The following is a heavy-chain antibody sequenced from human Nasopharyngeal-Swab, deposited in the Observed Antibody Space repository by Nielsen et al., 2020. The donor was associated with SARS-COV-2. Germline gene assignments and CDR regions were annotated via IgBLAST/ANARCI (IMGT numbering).Heavy chain of an antibody. V-gene: IGHV3-48*03. CDR1: VFTLSSYE. J-gene: IGHJ3*02. Sequence: CAASVFTLSSYEMNWVCQAPGKGLEWVSYISSSGSTIYYADSVKGRFTISRDNAKNSLYLQMNSLRAEDTAVYYCAREERTPMIVVVIAYAFDIWGQGTMVTVSS. D-gene: IGHD3-22*01. CDR2: ISSSGSTI. CDR3: AREERTPMIVVVIAYAFDI.